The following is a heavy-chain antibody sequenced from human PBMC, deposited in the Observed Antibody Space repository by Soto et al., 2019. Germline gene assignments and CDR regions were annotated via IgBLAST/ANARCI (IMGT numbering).Heavy chain of an antibody. CDR1: GYTFTSYA. CDR2: INGGNGDT. J-gene: IGHJ4*02. CDR3: ARGPLSLYSAGVR. D-gene: IGHD6-13*01. V-gene: IGHV1-3*01. Sequence: QVQLVQSGAEMRKPGASVMVSCKASGYTFTSYAMNWVRQAPGQRLEWMGWINGGNGDTKYSQRFQYRVTITRDTSANTVYMALSSLTSEDTAIYYCARGPLSLYSAGVRWGRGTPVTVSS.